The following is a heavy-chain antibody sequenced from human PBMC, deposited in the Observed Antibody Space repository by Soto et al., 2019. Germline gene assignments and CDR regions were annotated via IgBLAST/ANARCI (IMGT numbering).Heavy chain of an antibody. CDR3: ASTTYPDAFDI. J-gene: IGHJ3*02. CDR1: GFTFSSYG. Sequence: QVQLVESGGGVVQPGRSLRLSCEASGFTFSSYGMHWVRQAPGKGLEWVAVIWYDGSKKYYADSVKGRFTISRDNSKSTLYLQMNSLRAEDTAVYYCASTTYPDAFDIWGQGTMVTVSS. D-gene: IGHD1-1*01. V-gene: IGHV3-33*01. CDR2: IWYDGSKK.